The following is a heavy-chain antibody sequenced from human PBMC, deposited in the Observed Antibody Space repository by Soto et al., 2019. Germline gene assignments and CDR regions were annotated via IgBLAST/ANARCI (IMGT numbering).Heavy chain of an antibody. V-gene: IGHV3-23*01. J-gene: IGHJ4*02. CDR3: AKNQERELPRVIDF. Sequence: GSLRLSCATSGLTFSKYAMSWVRQAPGGGLEWVSSMSGSSSTTYYADSVRGRFTISRDRSKNTLYLQMSSLRAEDTALYYCAKNQERELPRVIDFWGQGTLVTVS. CDR2: MSGSSSTT. D-gene: IGHD1-7*01. CDR1: GLTFSKYA.